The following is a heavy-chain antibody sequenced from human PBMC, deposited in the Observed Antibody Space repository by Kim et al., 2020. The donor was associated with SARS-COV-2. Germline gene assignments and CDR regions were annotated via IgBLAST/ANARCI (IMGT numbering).Heavy chain of an antibody. D-gene: IGHD5-18*01. CDR2: IYNAGNT. V-gene: IGHV4-39*01. CDR3: ARHRRGYNYGYDGFDI. J-gene: IGHJ3*02. Sequence: SETLSLTCTVSGDSIKSGSSYWAWIRQPPGKGLEWIGTIYNAGNTYYNPTLKSQVAMSVDSSKNQFSLRLNSVTAADTAVYYCARHRRGYNYGYDGFDIWGRGALVTVSS. CDR1: GDSIKSGSSY.